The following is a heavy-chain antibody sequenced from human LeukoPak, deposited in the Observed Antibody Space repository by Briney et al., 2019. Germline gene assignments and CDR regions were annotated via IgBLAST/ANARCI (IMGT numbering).Heavy chain of an antibody. J-gene: IGHJ4*02. CDR2: INHSGST. CDR3: ARGGIAAALRTFYYFDY. V-gene: IGHV4-34*01. CDR1: GRSFSGYY. Sequence: SETLSLTCAVYGRSFSGYYWSWIRQPPGKGLEWIGEINHSGSTNYNPSLKSRVTISVDTSKNQFSLKLSSVTAADTAVYYCARGGIAAALRTFYYFDYWGQGTLVTVSS. D-gene: IGHD6-13*01.